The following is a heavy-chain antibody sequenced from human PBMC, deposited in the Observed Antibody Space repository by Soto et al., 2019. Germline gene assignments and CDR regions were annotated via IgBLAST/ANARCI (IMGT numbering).Heavy chain of an antibody. D-gene: IGHD6-13*01. J-gene: IGHJ4*02. CDR3: AKGQPSSSWVFDY. CDR1: GFTFSSYG. Sequence: PGGSLRLSCAASGFTFSSYGMHWVRQAPGKGLEWVAVISYDGSNKYYADSVKGRFTISRDNSKNTLYLQMNSLRAEDTAVYYCAKGQPSSSWVFDYWGQGTLVTAPQ. V-gene: IGHV3-30*18. CDR2: ISYDGSNK.